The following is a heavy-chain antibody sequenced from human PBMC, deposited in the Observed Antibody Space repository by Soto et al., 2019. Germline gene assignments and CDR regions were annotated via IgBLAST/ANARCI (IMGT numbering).Heavy chain of an antibody. J-gene: IGHJ6*02. Sequence: SVKVSCKASGGTFSSYAISWVRQAPGQGLEWMGGIIPIFGTANYAQKFQGRVTITADESTSTAYMELTSLRFDDTAVYYCARGRSRDGYRGYYGMDVWGQGTTVTVS. CDR2: IIPIFGTA. CDR3: ARGRSRDGYRGYYGMDV. CDR1: GGTFSSYA. D-gene: IGHD2-2*01. V-gene: IGHV1-69*13.